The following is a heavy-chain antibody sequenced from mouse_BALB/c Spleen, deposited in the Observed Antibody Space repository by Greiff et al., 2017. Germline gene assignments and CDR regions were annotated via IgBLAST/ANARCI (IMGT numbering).Heavy chain of an antibody. D-gene: IGHD1-1*01. V-gene: IGHV1-87*01. CDR3: ARSRNYYGYWYFDV. CDR1: GYTFTSYW. J-gene: IGHJ1*01. Sequence: VQLQQSGAELARPGASVKLSCKASGYTFTSYWMQWVKQRPGQGLEWIGAIYPGDGDTRYTQKFKGKATLTADKSSSTAYMQLSSLASEDSAVYYCARSRNYYGYWYFDVWGAGTTVTVSS. CDR2: IYPGDGDT.